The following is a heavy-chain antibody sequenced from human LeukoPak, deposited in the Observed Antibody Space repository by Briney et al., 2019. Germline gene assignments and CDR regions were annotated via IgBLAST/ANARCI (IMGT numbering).Heavy chain of an antibody. J-gene: IGHJ4*02. CDR1: GFTFSSYA. Sequence: GSLRLSCAASGFTFSSYAMSWVRQAPGKGLEWVAIISYDGSNKYYADSVKGRFTISRDNSKNTLYLQMNSLRADDTAVYYCARGRSGSHHFDSWGQGTLVTVPS. D-gene: IGHD3-10*01. CDR3: ARGRSGSHHFDS. V-gene: IGHV3-30*04. CDR2: ISYDGSNK.